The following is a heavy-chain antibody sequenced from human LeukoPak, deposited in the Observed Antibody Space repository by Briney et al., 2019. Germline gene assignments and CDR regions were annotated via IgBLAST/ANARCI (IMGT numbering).Heavy chain of an antibody. J-gene: IGHJ4*02. Sequence: PGGSLRLSCAASGFTFSSYAMHWVRQAPGKGVEYVSAISSNGGSTYYANSVKGRFTISRDNSKNTLYLQMGSLRAEDMAVYYCARADSSGWGPDYWGQGTLVTVSS. D-gene: IGHD6-19*01. CDR2: ISSNGGST. CDR1: GFTFSSYA. V-gene: IGHV3-64*01. CDR3: ARADSSGWGPDY.